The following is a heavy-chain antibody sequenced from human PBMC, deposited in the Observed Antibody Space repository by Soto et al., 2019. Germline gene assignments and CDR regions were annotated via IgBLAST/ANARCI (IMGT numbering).Heavy chain of an antibody. Sequence: QVQLQESGPGLVKPSETLSLTCTVSGGSISSYYWSWIRQPPGKGLEWIGYIYYSGSTNYNPSLKGRVPISVDTSRNQYSLKLSSVNDADTGEHYCARDRSIAVAVGWCDHWGQGTLVTVSS. CDR1: GGSISSYY. CDR3: ARDRSIAVAVGWCDH. D-gene: IGHD6-19*01. J-gene: IGHJ5*02. V-gene: IGHV4-59*12. CDR2: IYYSGST.